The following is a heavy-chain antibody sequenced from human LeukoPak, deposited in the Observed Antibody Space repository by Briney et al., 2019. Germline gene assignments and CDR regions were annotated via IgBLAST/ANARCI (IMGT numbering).Heavy chain of an antibody. Sequence: KPSETLSLTCTVSGGSISSYYWSWIRQPAGKGLEWIGRIYTSGSTNYNPSLKSRVTMSVDTSKNQFSLELSSVTAADTAVYYCARGQVSYGDYETLDYWGQGTLVTVSS. CDR3: ARGQVSYGDYETLDY. CDR2: IYTSGST. D-gene: IGHD4-17*01. V-gene: IGHV4-4*07. J-gene: IGHJ4*02. CDR1: GGSISSYY.